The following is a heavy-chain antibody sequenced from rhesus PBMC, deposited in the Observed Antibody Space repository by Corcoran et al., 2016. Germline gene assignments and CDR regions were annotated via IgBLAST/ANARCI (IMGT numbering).Heavy chain of an antibody. D-gene: IGHD6-31*01. CDR2: IGGSSGST. Sequence: QVQLQESGPELVKPSETLSLTCAVSGGSISSNYWSWIRQPPGKGLEWIGYIGGSSGSTNYNPSLKSRVTISTDTSKNQFSLKLSSVTAADTAVYYCATTYSSGWYYYFDYWGQGVLVTVSS. CDR1: GGSISSNY. V-gene: IGHV4-165*01. CDR3: ATTYSSGWYYYFDY. J-gene: IGHJ4*01.